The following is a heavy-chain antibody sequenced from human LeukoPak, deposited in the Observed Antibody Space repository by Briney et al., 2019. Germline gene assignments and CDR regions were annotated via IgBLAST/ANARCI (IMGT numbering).Heavy chain of an antibody. Sequence: GGSLRLSCAASGFTFSSYSMNWVRQAPGKGLEWVSVIYSGGSTYYADSVKGRFTISRDNSKNTLYLQMNSLRAEDTAVYYCARELHCGGDCYVPGAFDIWGQGTMATVSS. CDR2: IYSGGST. CDR3: ARELHCGGDCYVPGAFDI. V-gene: IGHV3-53*01. CDR1: GFTFSSYS. J-gene: IGHJ3*02. D-gene: IGHD2-21*02.